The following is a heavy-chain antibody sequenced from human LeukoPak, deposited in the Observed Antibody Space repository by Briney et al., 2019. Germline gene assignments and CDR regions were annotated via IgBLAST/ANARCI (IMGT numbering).Heavy chain of an antibody. V-gene: IGHV1-3*01. CDR2: INAGNGNT. CDR3: ARDQNSPYYGSGRFFDY. CDR1: GYSFTTYP. D-gene: IGHD3-10*01. J-gene: IGHJ4*02. Sequence: ASVKVSCKASGYSFTTYPMHWVRQAPGQRLEWMGWINAGNGNTKYSQNFQGRVTTTRDTSTSTAYMELSSLRSEDTAVYYCARDQNSPYYGSGRFFDYWGQGTLVTVSS.